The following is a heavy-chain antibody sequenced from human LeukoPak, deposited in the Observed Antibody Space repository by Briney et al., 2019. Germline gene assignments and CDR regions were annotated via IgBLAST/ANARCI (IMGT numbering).Heavy chain of an antibody. CDR2: TYYRPKWYN. Sequence: SQTLSLTCAISGDSVSSNSAAWNWIRQSPSRGLEWLGRTYYRPKWYNDYAVSVKSRITINPDTSKNQFSLQLNSVTPEDTAVYYCARDAPGGTAAAYYFDYWGQGTLVTVSS. CDR3: ARDAPGGTAAAYYFDY. J-gene: IGHJ4*02. D-gene: IGHD6-13*01. V-gene: IGHV6-1*01. CDR1: GDSVSSNSAA.